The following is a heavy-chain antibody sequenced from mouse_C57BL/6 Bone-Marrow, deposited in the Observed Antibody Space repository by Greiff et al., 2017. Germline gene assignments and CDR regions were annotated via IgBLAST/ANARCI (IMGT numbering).Heavy chain of an antibody. CDR1: GYTFTSYW. CDR2: IHPNSGST. Sequence: QVQLKQPGAELVKPGASVKLSCKASGYTFTSYWMHWVKQRPGQGLEWIGMIHPNSGSTNYNEKFKSKATLTVDKSSSTAYMQLSSLTSEDSAVYYCARRPYGSCCVGSIDYWGQGTSVTVSS. D-gene: IGHD1-1*01. CDR3: ARRPYGSCCVGSIDY. V-gene: IGHV1-64*01. J-gene: IGHJ4*01.